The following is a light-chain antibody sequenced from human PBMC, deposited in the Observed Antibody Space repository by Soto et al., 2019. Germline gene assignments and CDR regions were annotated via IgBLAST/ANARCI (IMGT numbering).Light chain of an antibody. CDR3: QQYGSTPVT. Sequence: IVFTPSPGTLSLSPGERATLSRRASQTVRSSSLASYQQKTGQAPHILLYGASSRATGIPDRFSGSGSGTDFTPTISRLEPEDYAVYYCQQYGSTPVTFGQGTKVDI. V-gene: IGKV3-20*01. J-gene: IGKJ1*01. CDR2: GAS. CDR1: QTVRSSS.